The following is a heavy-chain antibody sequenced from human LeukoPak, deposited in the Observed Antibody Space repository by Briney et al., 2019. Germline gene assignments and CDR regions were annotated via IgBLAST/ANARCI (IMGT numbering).Heavy chain of an antibody. D-gene: IGHD3-22*01. CDR3: ARDQIYYDSSGLPDI. CDR1: GFTFSIYA. CDR2: ISYDGSNK. J-gene: IGHJ3*02. V-gene: IGHV3-30-3*01. Sequence: RRSLRLSCAASGFTFSIYAMHWGRQAPREGLEWVAVISYDGSNKYYADSVKGRFTISRDNSKNTLYLQMNSLRADDTAVYYCARDQIYYDSSGLPDIGGQGIRVSVSS.